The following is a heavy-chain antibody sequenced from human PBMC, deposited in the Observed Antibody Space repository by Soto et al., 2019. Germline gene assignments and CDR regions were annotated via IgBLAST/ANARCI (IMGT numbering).Heavy chain of an antibody. V-gene: IGHV3-33*01. D-gene: IGHD4-4*01. CDR1: GFSFSPSG. Sequence: LVESGGGVALPGRSLRLSCATSGFSFSPSGMHWVRQAPGKGLEWVAIIWTDGSTTYYADSVKGRFTISRDNSKNTLYLQMNTLRDEDTAVYYCARDGSHYDVDYWGQGTLVTVSS. CDR2: IWTDGSTT. CDR3: ARDGSHYDVDY. J-gene: IGHJ4*02.